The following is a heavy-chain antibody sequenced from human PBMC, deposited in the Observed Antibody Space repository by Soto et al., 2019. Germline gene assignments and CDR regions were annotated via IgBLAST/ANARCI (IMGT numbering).Heavy chain of an antibody. D-gene: IGHD3-22*01. V-gene: IGHV4-4*02. CDR1: CVSISSSNF. J-gene: IGHJ4*02. Sequence: TXSLTFAFSCVSISSSNFCGFVLQPPGKGLEWIGEIYHSGSTNYNPSLKSRVTISVDKSKNQFSLKLSSVTAADTAVYYCATNNYYDRRGTEYWGPGTLV. CDR3: ATNNYYDRRGTEY. CDR2: IYHSGST.